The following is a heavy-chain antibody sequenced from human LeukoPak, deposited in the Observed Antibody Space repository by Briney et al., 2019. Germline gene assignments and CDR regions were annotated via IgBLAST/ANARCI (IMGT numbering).Heavy chain of an antibody. CDR3: ARLNEGNTYGHEGTFDY. CDR2: IYYRGTT. V-gene: IGHV4-39*01. D-gene: IGHD5-18*01. J-gene: IGHJ4*02. Sequence: SETLSLTCTVSGGSISSSSYYWGWIRQPPGNGLEWIGSIYYRGTTYYNPSLKSRVTISVDTSKNQFSLKLSSVTAGDAAVYYCARLNEGNTYGHEGTFDYWGEGTLVTVSS. CDR1: GGSISSSSYY.